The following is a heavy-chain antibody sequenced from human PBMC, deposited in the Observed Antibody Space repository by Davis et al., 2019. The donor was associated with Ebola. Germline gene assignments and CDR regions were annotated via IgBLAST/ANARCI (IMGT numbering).Heavy chain of an antibody. J-gene: IGHJ4*02. V-gene: IGHV3-30*03. Sequence: GESLKISCAASGFTFSSYYMNCFRPSPVQWRAVFAVISYDGSNKDYADSVKGRFTISRDNSKNTRELQMNSRRAEDTAVEYCARKTHFDYWGQGTLGTVSS. CDR1: GFTFSSYY. CDR2: ISYDGSNK. CDR3: ARKTHFDY. D-gene: IGHD4-23*01.